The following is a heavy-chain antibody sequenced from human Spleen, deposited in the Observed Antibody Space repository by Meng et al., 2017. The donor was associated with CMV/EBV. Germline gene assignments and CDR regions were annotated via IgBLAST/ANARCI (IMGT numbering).Heavy chain of an antibody. CDR1: GGSFGGYY. CDR3: ARALRHNWFDP. J-gene: IGHJ5*02. Sequence: QVQLPQWGAGLLKPSETLSLTCAVYGGSFGGYYWSWIRQPPGKGLGWIGEINHSGSTNYNPSLKSRVTISVDTSKNQFSLKLSSVTAADTAVYYCARALRHNWFDPWGQGTLVTVSS. V-gene: IGHV4-34*01. CDR2: INHSGST.